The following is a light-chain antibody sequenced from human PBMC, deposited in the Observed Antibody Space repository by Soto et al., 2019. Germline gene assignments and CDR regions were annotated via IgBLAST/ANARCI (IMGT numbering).Light chain of an antibody. CDR2: DVT. V-gene: IGLV2-11*01. CDR3: CSYAGSYTWV. Sequence: QSALTQPRSVSGSPGQSVTISCTGTSNDVGGYDYVSWHQQHPGKAPQLIIYDVTKRPSGVPDRFSGSKSGNTASLTISGLQAEDEADYYCCSYAGSYTWVFGGGTKLPS. CDR1: SNDVGGYDY. J-gene: IGLJ3*02.